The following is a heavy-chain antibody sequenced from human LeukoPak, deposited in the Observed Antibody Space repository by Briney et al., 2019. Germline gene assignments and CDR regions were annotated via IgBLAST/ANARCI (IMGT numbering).Heavy chain of an antibody. CDR1: GFTFSSYA. CDR2: ISYDGSNK. J-gene: IGHJ4*02. V-gene: IGHV3-30*04. Sequence: GGSLRLSCAASGFTFSSYAMHWVRQAPGKGLEWVAVISYDGSNKSYADSVKGRFTISRDNSKNTLYLQMNSLRAEDTAVYYCARASSSRIQLWSDYFDYWGQGTLVTVSS. D-gene: IGHD5-18*01. CDR3: ARASSSRIQLWSDYFDY.